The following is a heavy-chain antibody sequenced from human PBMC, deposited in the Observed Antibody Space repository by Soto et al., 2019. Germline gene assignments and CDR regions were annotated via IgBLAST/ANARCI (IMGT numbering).Heavy chain of an antibody. CDR1: HGTMTSGGYY. CDR2: IFHTGNT. CDR3: ARARDKYCGPFDY. D-gene: IGHD2-21*01. V-gene: IGHV4-31*11. J-gene: IGHJ4*02. Sequence: QVQLQESGPGLVKPSQTLSLTCAVSHGTMTSGGYYWSWLRQFPGKGLEWIGQIFHTGNTYYNPSLKSRVSMSVETSRTKFSVMLSAVTAADTAVYFCARARDKYCGPFDYWGQGILVTVSS.